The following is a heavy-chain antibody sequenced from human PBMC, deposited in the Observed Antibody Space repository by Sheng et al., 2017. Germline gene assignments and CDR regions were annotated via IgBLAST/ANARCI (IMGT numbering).Heavy chain of an antibody. CDR2: ISYDGSNK. J-gene: IGHJ6*02. D-gene: IGHD6-6*01. V-gene: IGHV3-30*18. Sequence: QVQLVESGGGVVQPGRSLRLSCAASGFTFSSYGMHWVRQAPGKGLEWVAVISYDGSNKYYAESVKGRFTISRDNSKNTLYLQMNSLRAEDTATYYCAKDASGSSPSVGMDVWGQGP. CDR1: GFTFSSYG. CDR3: AKDASGSSPSVGMDV.